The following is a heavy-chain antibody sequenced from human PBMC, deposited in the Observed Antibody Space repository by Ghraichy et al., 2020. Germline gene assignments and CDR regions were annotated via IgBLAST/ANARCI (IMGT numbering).Heavy chain of an antibody. V-gene: IGHV4-34*01. J-gene: IGHJ4*02. CDR3: ARGRYCGGGSCYPRPYYFDS. CDR2: IYPGGST. D-gene: IGHD2-15*01. CDR1: GGPFGGYY. Sequence: SETSLTCAVYGGPFGGYYWNLVRQSPGKGLEWIGEIYPGGSTNYNPSLESRVAISVDASRKQFSLSLFSVTAADTAIYYCARGRYCGGGSCYPRPYYFDSWGQGTLVTVSS.